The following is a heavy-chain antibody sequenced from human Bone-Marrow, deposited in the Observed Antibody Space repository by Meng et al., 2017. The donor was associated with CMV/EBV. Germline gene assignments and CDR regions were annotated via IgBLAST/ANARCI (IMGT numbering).Heavy chain of an antibody. V-gene: IGHV3-30-3*01. CDR3: ASDGMDV. J-gene: IGHJ6*02. CDR1: GFTFSSFA. Sequence: GESLKISCAASGFTFSSFALYWVRQAPGKGLEWVAVIAGDGSNSYHADSVKGRFTISRDNAKNSLYLQMNSLRAEDTAVYYCASDGMDVWGQGTTVTVSS. CDR2: IAGDGSNS.